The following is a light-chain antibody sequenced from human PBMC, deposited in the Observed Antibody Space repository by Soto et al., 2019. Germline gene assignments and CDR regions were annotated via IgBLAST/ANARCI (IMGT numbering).Light chain of an antibody. CDR2: GAS. J-gene: IGKJ4*01. V-gene: IGKV1-12*01. CDR1: QGVGVW. CDR3: QQAYSRPLT. Sequence: DIQMTQSPSSVSASVGDRVTITCRASQGVGVWLGWYQQKPGKAPHLLIYGASGLQEGVPSRVSGSASVTHFTLTISILQPEDFATYYCQQAYSRPLTYGGGTKGEIK.